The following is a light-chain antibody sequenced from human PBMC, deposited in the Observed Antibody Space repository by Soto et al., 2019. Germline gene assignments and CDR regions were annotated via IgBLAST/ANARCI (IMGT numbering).Light chain of an antibody. CDR2: GPS. CDR3: QQYADYPQT. J-gene: IGKJ1*01. V-gene: IGKV3-20*01. CDR1: QSVAKNY. Sequence: EIVLTQSPGTLSLSPGERATLSCRASQSVAKNYLAWYQQEPGQAPRLLIYGPSSRATGIPDRFSGSGSGTDFTLTISRLEPEDFAVYYCQQYADYPQTFGQGTKVEIK.